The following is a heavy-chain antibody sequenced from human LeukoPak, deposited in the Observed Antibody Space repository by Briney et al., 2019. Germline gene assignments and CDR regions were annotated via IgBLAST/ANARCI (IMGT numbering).Heavy chain of an antibody. V-gene: IGHV3-23*01. J-gene: IGHJ4*02. Sequence: PGGSLRLSCGASGFTFDSYAMSWVRQAPGKGLEWVSAINPSGSYTDYADSVKGRFTISRDNSRNTLYLQMSSLRAEDTAVYYCAKVMIREGVIGSKRTFDSWGQGTLVTVSS. CDR2: INPSGSYT. D-gene: IGHD3-10*01. CDR3: AKVMIREGVIGSKRTFDS. CDR1: GFTFDSYA.